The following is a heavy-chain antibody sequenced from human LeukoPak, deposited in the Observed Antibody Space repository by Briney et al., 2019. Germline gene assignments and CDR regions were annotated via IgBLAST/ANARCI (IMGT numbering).Heavy chain of an antibody. CDR2: ISTYNGNT. J-gene: IGHJ3*02. CDR3: ARSGGWAYGDYDGFIAFDI. CDR1: GYTFTNHG. Sequence: ASVRVSCKASGYTFTNHGISWVRQAPGQGLEWMGWISTYNGNTNYAQKLQGRVTMTTDTSTSTAYMELRSLRSDDTAVYYCARSGGWAYGDYDGFIAFDIWGQGTMVTVSS. D-gene: IGHD4-17*01. V-gene: IGHV1-18*01.